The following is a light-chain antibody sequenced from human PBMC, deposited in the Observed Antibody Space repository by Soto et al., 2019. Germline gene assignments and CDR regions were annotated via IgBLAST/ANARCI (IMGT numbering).Light chain of an antibody. CDR3: QQRSNWPLT. CDR1: QSVSSSY. V-gene: IGKV3D-20*02. CDR2: DAS. J-gene: IGKJ1*01. Sequence: EIVLTQSPGTLSLSPGERATLSCRASQSVSSSYLAWYQQKPGQAPRLLIYDASNRATGIPARFSGSGSGTDFTLTISSLEPEDFAVYYCQQRSNWPLTFGQGTKGDIK.